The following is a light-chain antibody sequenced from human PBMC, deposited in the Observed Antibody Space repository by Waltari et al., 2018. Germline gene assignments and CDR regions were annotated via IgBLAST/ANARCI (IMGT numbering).Light chain of an antibody. CDR1: SSDVGRFNY. V-gene: IGLV2-11*01. Sequence: QSALTQPRSVSGSPGQSVTISCTGTSSDVGRFNYVAWYQHHPGRPPRLLIYDVTKSPSGVADRFSCSKSVHTASLTSAGLQDEDEADFYCCSYIGRALFGGGTKLTVL. J-gene: IGLJ2*01. CDR3: CSYIGRAL. CDR2: DVT.